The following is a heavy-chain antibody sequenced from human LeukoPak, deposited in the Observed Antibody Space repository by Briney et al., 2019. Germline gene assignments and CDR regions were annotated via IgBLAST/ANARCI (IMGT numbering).Heavy chain of an antibody. Sequence: SETLSLTCAVYGGSFSGYYWSWIRQPPGKGLEWIGQINHSGSTNYNPSLKSRVTISVDTSKNQFSLKLSSVTAADTAVYYCARTNSSGSFDYWGQGTLVTVSS. CDR3: ARTNSSGSFDY. V-gene: IGHV4-34*01. J-gene: IGHJ4*02. D-gene: IGHD6-19*01. CDR2: INHSGST. CDR1: GGSFSGYY.